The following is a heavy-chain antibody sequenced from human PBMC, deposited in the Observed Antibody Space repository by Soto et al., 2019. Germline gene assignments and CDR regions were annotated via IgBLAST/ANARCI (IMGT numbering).Heavy chain of an antibody. V-gene: IGHV1-69*12. CDR2: IIPIFGTA. CDR1: GGTFSSYA. CDR3: ASSAMDHYYYGMDV. Sequence: QVQLVQSGAEVKKPGSSVKVSCKASGGTFSSYAISWVRQAPGQGLEWMGGIIPIFGTANYAQKFQGRVTITADESPSTAYMERSSLRSEDTAVYYCASSAMDHYYYGMDVWGQGTTVTVSS. J-gene: IGHJ6*02. D-gene: IGHD5-18*01.